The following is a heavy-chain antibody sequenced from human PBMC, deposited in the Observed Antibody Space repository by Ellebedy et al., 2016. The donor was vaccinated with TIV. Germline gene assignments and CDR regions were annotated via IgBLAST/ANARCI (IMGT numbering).Heavy chain of an antibody. CDR1: GYSISSGYY. Sequence: GSLRLSXTVSGYSISSGYYWGWIRQPPGKGLEWIGSIYHSGSTYYNPSLKSRVTISVDTSKNQFSLKLSSVTAADTAVYYCARIGGYCSSTSCYLWGQGTLVTVSS. CDR3: ARIGGYCSSTSCYL. J-gene: IGHJ4*02. V-gene: IGHV4-38-2*02. D-gene: IGHD2-2*01. CDR2: IYHSGST.